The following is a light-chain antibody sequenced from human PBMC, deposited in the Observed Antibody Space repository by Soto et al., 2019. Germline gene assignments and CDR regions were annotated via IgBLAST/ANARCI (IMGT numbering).Light chain of an antibody. CDR3: QSYESSLSAHYV. CDR2: GNT. V-gene: IGLV1-40*01. J-gene: IGLJ1*01. CDR1: SSNIGAGYD. Sequence: QSVLTQPPSVSGAPGQGVTISCTGSSSNIGAGYDVQWYQQLPGTAPKLLIYGNTNRPSGVPDRFSGSKSGTSASLAITGLQAEDEADYYCQSYESSLSAHYVFGTGTKLTVL.